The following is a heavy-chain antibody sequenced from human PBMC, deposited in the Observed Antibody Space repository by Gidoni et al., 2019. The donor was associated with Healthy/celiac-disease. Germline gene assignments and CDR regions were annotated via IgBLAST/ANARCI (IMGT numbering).Heavy chain of an antibody. CDR3: AKDGSTVTTSYFDY. CDR2: ISWNSGSI. CDR1: GFPFDDYA. J-gene: IGHJ4*02. D-gene: IGHD4-4*01. V-gene: IGHV3-9*01. Sequence: EVQLVESGGGLVQPGRSLRLSCAASGFPFDDYAMHWVRQAPGKGLEWVSGISWNSGSIGYADSVKGRFTISRDNAKNSLYLQMNSLRAEDTALYYCAKDGSTVTTSYFDYWGQGTLVTVSS.